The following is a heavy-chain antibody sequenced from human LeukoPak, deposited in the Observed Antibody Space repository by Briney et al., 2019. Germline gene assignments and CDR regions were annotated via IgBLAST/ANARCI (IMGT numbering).Heavy chain of an antibody. Sequence: PSETLSLTCTVSGGSISSSSYYWGWIRQHPGKGLEWIGSIYHSGSTYYNPSLKSRVTISVDTSKNQFSLKLSSVTAADTAVYYCAREHGMVRGVPDYWGQGTLVTVSS. D-gene: IGHD3-10*01. CDR1: GGSISSSSYY. V-gene: IGHV4-39*07. CDR2: IYHSGST. CDR3: AREHGMVRGVPDY. J-gene: IGHJ4*02.